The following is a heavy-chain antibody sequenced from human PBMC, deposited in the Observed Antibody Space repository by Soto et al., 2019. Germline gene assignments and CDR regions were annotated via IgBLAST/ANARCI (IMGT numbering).Heavy chain of an antibody. Sequence: PGGSLRLSCSASGFTFSSYAIHWVRQGPGKGLEYVSGINNNGGSTYYTDSVKGRFTISRDNSKDTLYLQMSSLRVEDTAVYYCVKANIAVAGKNRAFDIWGQGTMVTVSS. J-gene: IGHJ3*02. CDR3: VKANIAVAGKNRAFDI. CDR2: INNNGGST. V-gene: IGHV3-64D*06. D-gene: IGHD6-19*01. CDR1: GFTFSSYA.